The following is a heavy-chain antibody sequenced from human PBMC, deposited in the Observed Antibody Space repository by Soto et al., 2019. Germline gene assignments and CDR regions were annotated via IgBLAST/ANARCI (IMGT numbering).Heavy chain of an antibody. V-gene: IGHV1-2*02. CDR2: INPHSGDT. Sequence: QVQLVQSGAEVKKPAASVKDSYVASVYTFTDHHIHWVRQAPGQGLEWLGWINPHSGDTIYAQKFQGSVSRTRDTSISTAYMELSRLRSDDTAVYYCARGRTVNFYGMEVWGQGTTVTGSS. CDR1: VYTFTDHH. D-gene: IGHD4-17*01. J-gene: IGHJ6*02. CDR3: ARGRTVNFYGMEV.